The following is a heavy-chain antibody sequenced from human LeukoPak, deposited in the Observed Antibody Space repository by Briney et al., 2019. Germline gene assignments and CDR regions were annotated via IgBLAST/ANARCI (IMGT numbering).Heavy chain of an antibody. J-gene: IGHJ4*02. D-gene: IGHD2-15*01. CDR1: GYTFTTYW. CDR2: IYPGDSDT. Sequence: GESLQISCQGSGYTFTTYWIAWVRLMPGKGLEWMGIIYPGDSDTRFGPSFQGQVTISVDKSISTAYLQWSSLKASDSAIYYCARVTRYCSGAACYLDYWGQGTLVTVSS. CDR3: ARVTRYCSGAACYLDY. V-gene: IGHV5-51*01.